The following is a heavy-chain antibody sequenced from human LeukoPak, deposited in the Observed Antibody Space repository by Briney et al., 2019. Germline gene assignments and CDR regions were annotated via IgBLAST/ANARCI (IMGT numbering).Heavy chain of an antibody. V-gene: IGHV4-59*08. CDR2: IYYSGST. CDR3: ARGTTDSDY. CDR1: GGSISSHY. J-gene: IGHJ4*02. D-gene: IGHD1-7*01. Sequence: SETLSLTCTVSGGSISSHYWSWIRQPPGKGLEWIGYIYYSGSTNYNPSLKSRVTISVDTSKNQFSLKLSSVTAADTAVYYCARGTTDSDYWGQGTLVTVSS.